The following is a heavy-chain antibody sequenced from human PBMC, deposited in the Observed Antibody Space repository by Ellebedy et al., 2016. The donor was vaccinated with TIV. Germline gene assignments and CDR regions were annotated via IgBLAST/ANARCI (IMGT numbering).Heavy chain of an antibody. V-gene: IGHV3-30-3*01. CDR1: GFTFSSYS. CDR2: LSYDGFNK. D-gene: IGHD6-19*01. Sequence: GESLKISXAASGFTFSSYSMHWVRQAPGKGLQWVAVLSYDGFNKSYADSVKGRFTISRDNSKNTLFLQMDSLRPEDTAVYYCAREKAWDRNGWAGEDYWGQGTLVNVSS. CDR3: AREKAWDRNGWAGEDY. J-gene: IGHJ4*02.